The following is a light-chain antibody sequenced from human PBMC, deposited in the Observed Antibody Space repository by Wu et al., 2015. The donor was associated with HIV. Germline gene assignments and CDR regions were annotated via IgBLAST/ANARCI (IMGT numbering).Light chain of an antibody. CDR2: KAS. V-gene: IGKV1-5*03. Sequence: DIQMTQSPSNLSASVGDRVTITCRASRSVSSWLAWYQRKPGKALKLLISKASSLESGVPPRFSGIGSGTDFTLTISSLQPDDFATYYCQQFNDYPYTFGQGTKLEIK. CDR1: RSVSSW. J-gene: IGKJ2*01. CDR3: QQFNDYPYT.